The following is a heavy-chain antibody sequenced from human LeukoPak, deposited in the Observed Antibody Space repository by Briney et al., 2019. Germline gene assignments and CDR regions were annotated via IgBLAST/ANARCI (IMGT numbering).Heavy chain of an antibody. J-gene: IGHJ3*02. CDR1: GYTFSDYY. Sequence: GASVTVSCKTSGYTFSDYYIHWVRQAPGQGLEWMGWINPSHGGTYYAQKFQGRVTVTRDTSISTAYMQLSSLTSDDTAVYYCARDLPGDGHNSSYDIWGQGTMVTVSS. D-gene: IGHD5-24*01. CDR3: ARDLPGDGHNSSYDI. V-gene: IGHV1-2*02. CDR2: INPSHGGT.